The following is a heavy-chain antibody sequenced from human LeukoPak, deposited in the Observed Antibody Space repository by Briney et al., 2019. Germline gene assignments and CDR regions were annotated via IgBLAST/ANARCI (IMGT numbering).Heavy chain of an antibody. Sequence: ASVKVSCKASGYTFTDYYIHWVRQARGQGLEWMGWINPKSGGTKYAQKFQGRVTMTRDTSISTAYMEMSRLRSDDTAVYYCARDRGYSYGLSYWYFDLWGRGTLVTVSS. CDR2: INPKSGGT. V-gene: IGHV1-2*02. CDR1: GYTFTDYY. CDR3: ARDRGYSYGLSYWYFDL. D-gene: IGHD5-18*01. J-gene: IGHJ2*01.